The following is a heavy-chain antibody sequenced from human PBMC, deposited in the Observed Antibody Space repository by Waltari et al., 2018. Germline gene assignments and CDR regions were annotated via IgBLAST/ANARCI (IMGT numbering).Heavy chain of an antibody. V-gene: IGHV3-74*02. CDR2: IKNDGSIT. J-gene: IGHJ4*02. CDR1: GFTFSSYW. CDR3: ATGPGIAAY. D-gene: IGHD6-13*01. Sequence: EVQLVESGGGLVQPGGSLRLSCAASGFTFSSYWMHWVRQAPGKGLMWVSRIKNDGSITSYADSVKGRFTMSRDNAKNTLYLQMNSLRAEDTAVYYCATGPGIAAYWGQGIPVTVSS.